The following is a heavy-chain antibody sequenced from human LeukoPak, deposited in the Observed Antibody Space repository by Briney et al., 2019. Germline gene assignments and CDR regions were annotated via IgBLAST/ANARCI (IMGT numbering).Heavy chain of an antibody. J-gene: IGHJ5*02. CDR1: GFTFSSYE. D-gene: IGHD3-10*01. CDR2: ISSSGSTI. V-gene: IGHV3-48*03. Sequence: GGSLRLSCAASGFTFSSYEMNWVRQAPGKGLEWVSYISSSGSTIYYADSVKGRFTISRDNAKNSLYLQMNSLRAEDTAVYYCARVWLRSIGVHPWGQGTQVTVSS. CDR3: ARVWLRSIGVHP.